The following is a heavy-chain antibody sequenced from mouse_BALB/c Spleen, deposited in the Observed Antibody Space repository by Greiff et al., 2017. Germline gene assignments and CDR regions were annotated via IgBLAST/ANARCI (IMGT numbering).Heavy chain of an antibody. D-gene: IGHD1-1*01. Sequence: VQLKQSGPELVKPGASVKISCKASGYTFTDYNMHWVKQSHGKSLEWIGYIYPYNGGTGYNQKFKSKATLTVDNSSSTAYMELRSLTSEDSAVYYCARTAITTVDAMDYWGQGTSVTVSS. V-gene: IGHV1S29*02. CDR1: GYTFTDYN. J-gene: IGHJ4*01. CDR2: IYPYNGGT. CDR3: ARTAITTVDAMDY.